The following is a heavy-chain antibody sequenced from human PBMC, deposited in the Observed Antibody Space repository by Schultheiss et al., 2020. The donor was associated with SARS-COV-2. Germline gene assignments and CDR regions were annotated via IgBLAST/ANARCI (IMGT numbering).Heavy chain of an antibody. D-gene: IGHD6-13*01. J-gene: IGHJ6*02. CDR3: AKDRDSSSWYRYYYGMDV. V-gene: IGHV3-74*01. CDR1: GFTFSSNW. Sequence: GGSLRLSCAASGFTFSSNWMHWVRQAPGKGLVWVSRINTDGSFTNYADSVKGRFTISRDNSKNTLYLQMNSLRAEDTAVYYCAKDRDSSSWYRYYYGMDVWGQGTTVTVSS. CDR2: INTDGSFT.